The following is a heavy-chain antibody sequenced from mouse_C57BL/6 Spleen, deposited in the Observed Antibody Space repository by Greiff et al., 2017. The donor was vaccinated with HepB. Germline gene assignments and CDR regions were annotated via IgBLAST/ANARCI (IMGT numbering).Heavy chain of an antibody. CDR1: GYAFSSSW. CDR3: ARSAWDEAWFAY. CDR2: IYPGDGDT. J-gene: IGHJ3*01. D-gene: IGHD4-1*01. Sequence: VKLVESGPELVKPGASVKISCKASGYAFSSSWMNWVKQRPGKGLEWIGRIYPGDGDTNYNGKFKGKATLTADKSSSTAYMQLSSLTSEDSAVYFCARSAWDEAWFAYWGQGTLVTVSA. V-gene: IGHV1-82*01.